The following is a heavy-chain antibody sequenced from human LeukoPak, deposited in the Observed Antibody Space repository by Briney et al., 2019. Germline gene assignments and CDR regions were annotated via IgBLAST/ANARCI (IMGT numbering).Heavy chain of an antibody. Sequence: GGSLRLSCAASGFTFSDYYMSWIRQAPGKGLEWVSYISSSSYTNYADSVKGRFTISRDNAKNSLYLQMNSLRAEDTAVYYCARGGVAAAIQRGEGNFVYWGQGTLVTVSS. CDR2: ISSSSYT. J-gene: IGHJ4*02. V-gene: IGHV3-11*06. CDR3: ARGGVAAAIQRGEGNFVY. D-gene: IGHD2-2*02. CDR1: GFTFSDYY.